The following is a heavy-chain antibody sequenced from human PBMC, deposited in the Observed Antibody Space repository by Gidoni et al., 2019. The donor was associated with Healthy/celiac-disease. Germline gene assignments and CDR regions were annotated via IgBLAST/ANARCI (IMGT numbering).Heavy chain of an antibody. CDR3: ARGGRDGYIGNWYFDL. J-gene: IGHJ2*01. CDR1: GGTFSSYA. CDR2: IIPIFGTA. D-gene: IGHD5-12*01. V-gene: IGHV1-69*06. Sequence: QVQLVQSGAEVKKPGSSVKVSFKASGGTFSSYAISWVRQAPGQGLEWMGGIIPIFGTANYAQKFQGRVTITADKSTSTAYMELSSLRSEDTAVYYCARGGRDGYIGNWYFDLWGRGTLVTVSS.